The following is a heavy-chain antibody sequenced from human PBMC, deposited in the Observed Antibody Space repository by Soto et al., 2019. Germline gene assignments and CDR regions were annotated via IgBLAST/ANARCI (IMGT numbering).Heavy chain of an antibody. V-gene: IGHV3-30*18. CDR2: TSYDGSNK. CDR3: AKDRTSGALFDY. Sequence: QVQLVESGGGVVQPGRSLRLSCVASGFTFSSYGMHWVRQGPDKGLEWVAVTSYDGSNKYYADSVKGRFTISRDNSKNTLYLQMNSLRAEDTAVYYCAKDRTSGALFDYWGQGTLVTVSS. D-gene: IGHD1-26*01. J-gene: IGHJ4*02. CDR1: GFTFSSYG.